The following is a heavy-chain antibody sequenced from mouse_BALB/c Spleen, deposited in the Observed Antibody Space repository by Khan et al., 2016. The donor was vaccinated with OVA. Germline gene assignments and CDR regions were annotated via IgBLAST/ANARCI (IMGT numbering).Heavy chain of an antibody. CDR2: INPGSGDT. J-gene: IGHJ2*01. V-gene: IGHV1-84*02. CDR1: GYTFTDFY. Sequence: QVQLQQSGPELMKPGASVRISCKASGYTFTDFYINWVKQRPGQGLEWLGWINPGSGDTIYNEKFKGKATLTADTSSNTAYMHLSSLTSEDTAVYFCARGGATEYFADWGQGTTLTVSS. D-gene: IGHD1-1*01. CDR3: ARGGATEYFAD.